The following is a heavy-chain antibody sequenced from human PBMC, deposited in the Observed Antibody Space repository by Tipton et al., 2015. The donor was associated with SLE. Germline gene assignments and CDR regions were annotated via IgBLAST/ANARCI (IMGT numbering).Heavy chain of an antibody. Sequence: SLRLSCAASGFTFSSYGMSWVRQAPGKGLEWVSAISGSGGSTYYADSVKGRFTISRDNSKNTLYLQMNSLRTEDTAVYYCAKKGGGSDFDRSGYLDYWGQGTLVIVSS. CDR3: AKKGGGSDFDRSGYLDY. CDR2: ISGSGGST. J-gene: IGHJ4*02. CDR1: GFTFSSYG. V-gene: IGHV3-23*01. D-gene: IGHD3-22*01.